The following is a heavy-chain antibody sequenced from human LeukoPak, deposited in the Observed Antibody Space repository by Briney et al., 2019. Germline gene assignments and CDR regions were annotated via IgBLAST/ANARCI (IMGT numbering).Heavy chain of an antibody. J-gene: IGHJ5*02. CDR2: IYYSGST. Sequence: SETLSPTCTVSGGSISSYYWSWIRQPPGKGLEWIGYIYYSGSTNYNPSLKSRVTISVDTSKNQFSLKPSSVTAAYTAVYYCARERYDFWSGYQGLKYNWFDPWGQGTLVTVSS. CDR1: GGSISSYY. D-gene: IGHD3-3*01. V-gene: IGHV4-59*01. CDR3: ARERYDFWSGYQGLKYNWFDP.